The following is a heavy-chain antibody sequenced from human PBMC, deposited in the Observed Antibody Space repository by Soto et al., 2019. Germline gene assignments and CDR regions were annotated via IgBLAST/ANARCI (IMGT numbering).Heavy chain of an antibody. J-gene: IGHJ4*02. D-gene: IGHD3-3*01. CDR1: GFTFGSYA. CDR3: AKVSSPRTIWKTYFDY. Sequence: GGSLRLSCAASGFTFGSYAMNWVRQAPGKGLEWVSGMSGSGDYTYYAVSAEGRFTISRDNSKNTLYLQMNSLRAEDTAVYYCAKVSSPRTIWKTYFDYWGQGTLVTVSS. CDR2: MSGSGDYT. V-gene: IGHV3-23*01.